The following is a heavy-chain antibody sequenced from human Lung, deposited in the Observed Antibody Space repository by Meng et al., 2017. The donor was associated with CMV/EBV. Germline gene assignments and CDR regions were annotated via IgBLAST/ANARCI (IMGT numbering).Heavy chain of an antibody. V-gene: IGHV3-23*01. CDR3: ANLGRTMRDY. D-gene: IGHD4/OR15-4a*01. J-gene: IGHJ4*02. CDR2: ISTSGGDT. CDR1: GFTFSSYA. Sequence: GGSLRLSCAASGFTFSSYALSWVRQAPGKGLEWVSSISTSGGDTYHADSVKGRFTISRDNSKKTLYLQMNSLRAEDTAVYYCANLGRTMRDYWGQGTTVTVSS.